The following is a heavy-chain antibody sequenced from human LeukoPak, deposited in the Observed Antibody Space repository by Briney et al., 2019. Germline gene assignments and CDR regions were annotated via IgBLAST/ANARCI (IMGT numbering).Heavy chain of an antibody. CDR1: GFTFSTYG. J-gene: IGHJ4*02. Sequence: GTLRLSCAASGFTFSTYGMNWVRQAPGKGLEWIGYIYYSGSTNYNPSLKSRVTISVDTSKNQFSLKLSSVTAVDTAVYYCARVGYYGSGSYLVDYWGQGTLVTVSS. V-gene: IGHV4-59*01. CDR3: ARVGYYGSGSYLVDY. CDR2: IYYSGST. D-gene: IGHD3-10*01.